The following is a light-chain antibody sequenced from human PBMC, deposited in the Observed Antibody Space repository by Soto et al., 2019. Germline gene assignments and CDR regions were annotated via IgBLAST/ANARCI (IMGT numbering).Light chain of an antibody. V-gene: IGKV1-5*01. CDR3: QQYNSYSQA. CDR2: DAS. CDR1: QDITNY. J-gene: IGKJ1*01. Sequence: IEVTQSQSSLSASVGDTVTMTCQASQDITNYLNWYQQKPGKAPKLLIYDASSLESGVPSRFSGSGSGTEFTLTISSLQPDDFASYYCQQYNSYSQAFGQGTMVDVK.